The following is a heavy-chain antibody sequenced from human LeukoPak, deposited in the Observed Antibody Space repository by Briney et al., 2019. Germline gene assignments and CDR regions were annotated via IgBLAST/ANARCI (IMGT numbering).Heavy chain of an antibody. CDR2: IYPGDSDT. V-gene: IGHV5-51*01. Sequence: GESLKISCKGSGYSFTSYWIGWVRQMPGKGLEWMGIIYPGDSDTRYSPSFQGQVTISADKSISTAYLQWSSLKASDTAIYYCARHVLAVAGDYYYYYMDVWGKGTTVTVSS. D-gene: IGHD6-19*01. CDR3: ARHVLAVAGDYYYYYMDV. J-gene: IGHJ6*03. CDR1: GYSFTSYW.